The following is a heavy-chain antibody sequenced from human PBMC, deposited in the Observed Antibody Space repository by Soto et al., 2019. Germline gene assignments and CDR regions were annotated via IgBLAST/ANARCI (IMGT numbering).Heavy chain of an antibody. CDR1: EFSFSRYW. V-gene: IGHV3-7*01. CDR2: IKQDGSEK. Sequence: EVQLVESGGGLVQPGGSLRLSCVASEFSFSRYWMSWVRQAPGKGLEWVANIKQDGSEKYNVDSVKGRFTISRDNAKNSLSLLMNSLRAEDTAVYYCTRIAVVTLDYWGQGTLVTVSS. D-gene: IGHD2-21*01. CDR3: TRIAVVTLDY. J-gene: IGHJ4*02.